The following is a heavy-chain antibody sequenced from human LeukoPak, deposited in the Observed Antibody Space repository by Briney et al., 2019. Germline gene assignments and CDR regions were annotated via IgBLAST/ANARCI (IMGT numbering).Heavy chain of an antibody. CDR3: AKGPRKTLIRGDWYFDL. Sequence: GSLRLSCAASGFSFSSYAMSWVRQTPGKGLEWVSSTGGSGGSTHYTDSVKGRFTISRDNSKSTLYLQMNSLRAEDTAVYYCAKGPRKTLIRGDWYFDLWGRGTLVTVSS. J-gene: IGHJ2*01. D-gene: IGHD3-10*01. CDR2: TGGSGGST. CDR1: GFSFSSYA. V-gene: IGHV3-23*01.